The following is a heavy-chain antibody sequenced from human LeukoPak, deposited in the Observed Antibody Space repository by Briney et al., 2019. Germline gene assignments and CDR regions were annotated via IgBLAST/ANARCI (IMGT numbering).Heavy chain of an antibody. J-gene: IGHJ4*02. CDR2: ISGSGGAT. CDR1: GFTFSNYA. CDR3: AKDRSSGGSCYNY. V-gene: IGHV3-23*01. Sequence: GGSLRLSCAASGFTFSNYAMIWVRQAPGKGLEWVSGISGSGGATYYADSVKGRFTISRDNSENTVYLQMNSLRVEDTAIYYCAKDRSSGGSCYNYWGRGTQVTVSS. D-gene: IGHD2-15*01.